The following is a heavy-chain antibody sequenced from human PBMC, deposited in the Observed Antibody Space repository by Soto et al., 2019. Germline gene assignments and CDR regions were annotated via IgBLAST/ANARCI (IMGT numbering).Heavy chain of an antibody. CDR1: GFTFSNSA. D-gene: IGHD3-3*01. J-gene: IGHJ5*02. CDR2: ITSYGGTT. CDR3: VKGEVMIFGVVTFDR. Sequence: GVSLRLSCSASGFTFSNSAMYWVRQAPGKGLEYVATITSYGGTTYYADSVKGRFTISRDNSKNILYLQMSSLRPEDTAVYYCVKGEVMIFGVVTFDRWGQGTLVTVSS. V-gene: IGHV3-64D*06.